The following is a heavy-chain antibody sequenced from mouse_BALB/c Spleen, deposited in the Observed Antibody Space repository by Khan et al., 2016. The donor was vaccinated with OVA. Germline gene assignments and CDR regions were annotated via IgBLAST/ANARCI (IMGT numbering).Heavy chain of an antibody. CDR2: ISDGSSYN. J-gene: IGHJ3*01. CDR3: ARGYYGDPFAY. CDR1: GFTFSDYY. V-gene: IGHV5-4*02. Sequence: EVELVESGGGLVKPGGSLKLPCAASGFTFSDYYMYWVRQTPEKRLEWVATISDGSSYNYYTDSVKGRFTISRDHVKNNLFLQMSSLKSEDTGMYYCARGYYGDPFAYWGQGTLVTVSA. D-gene: IGHD2-13*01.